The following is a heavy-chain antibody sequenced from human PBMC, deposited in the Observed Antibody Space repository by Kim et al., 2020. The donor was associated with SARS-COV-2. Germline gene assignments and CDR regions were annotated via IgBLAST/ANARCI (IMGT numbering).Heavy chain of an antibody. Sequence: SETLSLTCTVSGGSINSGGYYWSWVRRHPGKGLEWIGHISYAGSTNYNPSLTGRISMSVDTSKNQFSLKLTPVTAADTAVYYCETSTHYGSGSYYQSDAFYIWGQETVVTVSS. V-gene: IGHV4-31*03. CDR1: GGSINSGGYY. CDR2: ISYAGST. D-gene: IGHD3-10*01. J-gene: IGHJ3*02. CDR3: ETSTHYGSGSYYQSDAFYI.